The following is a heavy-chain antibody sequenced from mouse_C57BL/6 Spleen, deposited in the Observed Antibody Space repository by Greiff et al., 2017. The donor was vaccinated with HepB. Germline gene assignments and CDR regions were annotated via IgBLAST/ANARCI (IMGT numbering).Heavy chain of an antibody. CDR3: ARSVGRDWYFDV. CDR2: IHPNSGST. J-gene: IGHJ1*03. Sequence: VQLKQPGAELVKPGASVKLSCKASGYTFTSYWMHWVKQRPGQGLEWIGMIHPNSGSTNYNEKFKSKATLTVDKSSSTAYMQLSSLTSEDSAVYYCARSVGRDWYFDVWGTGTTVTVSS. CDR1: GYTFTSYW. D-gene: IGHD4-1*01. V-gene: IGHV1-64*01.